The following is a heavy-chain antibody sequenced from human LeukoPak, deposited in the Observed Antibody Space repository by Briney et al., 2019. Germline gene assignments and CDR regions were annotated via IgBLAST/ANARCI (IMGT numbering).Heavy chain of an antibody. CDR3: ARYLTGSGRPS. CDR2: ILSSSSYI. CDR1: GSTFSIQS. D-gene: IGHD6-25*01. V-gene: IGHV3-21*01. Sequence: GRSLTPSCAASGSTFSIQSTDCVRHPPGKGLEWVSSILSSSSYICYADSVKGRFTISRDNAKNSLYLRMNSLRAEDTAVYYCARYLTGSGRPSWGQGTLVTVSS. J-gene: IGHJ5*02.